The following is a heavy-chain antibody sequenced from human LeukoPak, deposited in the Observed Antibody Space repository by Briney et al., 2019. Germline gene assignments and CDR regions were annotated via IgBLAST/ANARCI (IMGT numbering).Heavy chain of an antibody. V-gene: IGHV2-5*08. CDR3: AAGGHSGYNWFDY. D-gene: IGHD5-12*01. Sequence: TLSLTCGVSGGSVINTNWWTWVRQPPGKALEWLALIYWDDDKRYSPSLKSRLTITKDTSKNQVVLTMANMDPVDTATYYCAAGGHSGYNWFDYWGQGTLVTVSS. CDR2: IYWDDDK. CDR1: GGSVINTNW. J-gene: IGHJ4*02.